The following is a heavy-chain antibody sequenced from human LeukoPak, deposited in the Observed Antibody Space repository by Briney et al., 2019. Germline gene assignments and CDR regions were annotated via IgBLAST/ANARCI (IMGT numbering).Heavy chain of an antibody. CDR2: INHSRST. D-gene: IGHD4-4*01. V-gene: IGHV4-34*01. J-gene: IGHJ4*02. CDR3: ANSNLDY. CDR1: GGSFSGYY. Sequence: SETLSLTCAVYGGSFSGYYWSWIRQPPGKGLEWIGEINHSRSTNYNPSLKSRVTISVDTSKNQFSLKLSSVTAADTAVYYCANSNLDYWGQGTLVTVSS.